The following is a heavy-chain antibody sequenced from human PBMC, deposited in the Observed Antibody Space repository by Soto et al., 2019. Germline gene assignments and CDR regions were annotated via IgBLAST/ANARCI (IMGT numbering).Heavy chain of an antibody. Sequence: DVQLVESGGGLVKPGGSLRLSCAASGFTFRTYSMNWVRQAPGKGLEWVSSISSSGNYIYYADSVRGRFTISRDNAANLLYLQMNILRAEDTAVSYCAREEDGYSRFDYWGQGTLVTVSS. CDR1: GFTFRTYS. V-gene: IGHV3-21*01. J-gene: IGHJ4*02. CDR2: ISSSGNYI. CDR3: AREEDGYSRFDY. D-gene: IGHD4-4*01.